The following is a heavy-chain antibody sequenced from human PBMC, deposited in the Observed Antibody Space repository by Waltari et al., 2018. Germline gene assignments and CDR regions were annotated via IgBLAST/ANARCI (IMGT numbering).Heavy chain of an antibody. CDR2: IYYSGST. J-gene: IGHJ3*02. CDR3: ARIRGGGSSRGAFDI. V-gene: IGHV4-39*07. Sequence: QLQLQESGPGLVKPSETLSLTCTVSGGSISSSSSYWGWIRQPPGKGLEWIGSIYYSGSTYYNPSLKSRVTISVDTSKNQFSLKLSSVTAADTAVYYCARIRGGGSSRGAFDIWGQGTMVTVSS. CDR1: GGSISSSSSY. D-gene: IGHD2-15*01.